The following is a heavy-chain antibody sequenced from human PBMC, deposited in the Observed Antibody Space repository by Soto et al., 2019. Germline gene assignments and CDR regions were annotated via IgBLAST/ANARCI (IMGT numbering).Heavy chain of an antibody. Sequence: AGVNVSLKASGYRFTSYGIGWVRQAPGQGLEWMGWINAYNGNTNYAQSLQGRVTLTTDTSTSTAYMELRSLRSNDTAVYYCAMVDVYVTPSPQDVWGQGTTVTVSS. D-gene: IGHD3-16*01. CDR3: AMVDVYVTPSPQDV. V-gene: IGHV1-18*01. J-gene: IGHJ6*02. CDR1: GYRFTSYG. CDR2: INAYNGNT.